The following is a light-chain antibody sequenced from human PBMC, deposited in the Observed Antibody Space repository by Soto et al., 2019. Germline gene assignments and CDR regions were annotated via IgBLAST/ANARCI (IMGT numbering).Light chain of an antibody. CDR1: SSNIGAGYD. Sequence: QSVLTQPPSVSGAPGQRVTISCTGSSSNIGAGYDVHWYQQLPGTAPKLLIYDNSNRPSGVPDRFSGSKSGTSASLAITGLQADDEADYYCQSYDSSLSGYVFGTGTKVTAL. CDR2: DNS. CDR3: QSYDSSLSGYV. J-gene: IGLJ1*01. V-gene: IGLV1-40*01.